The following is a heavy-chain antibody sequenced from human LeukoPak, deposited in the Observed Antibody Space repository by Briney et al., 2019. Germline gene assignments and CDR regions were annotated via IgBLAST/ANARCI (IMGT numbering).Heavy chain of an antibody. CDR3: ARRYDGFDY. Sequence: QPGGSLRLSCAASGFTFSSYAVHWVRQAPGRGLEWAAVISYDGSNKYYADSVKGRFSISRDNSKNTLYLQMNSLRAEDTAVYYCARRYDGFDYWGQGTLVTVSS. D-gene: IGHD3-3*01. J-gene: IGHJ4*02. V-gene: IGHV3-30-3*01. CDR2: ISYDGSNK. CDR1: GFTFSSYA.